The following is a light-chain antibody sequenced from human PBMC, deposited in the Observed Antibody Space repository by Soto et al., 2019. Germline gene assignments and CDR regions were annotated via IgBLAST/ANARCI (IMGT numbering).Light chain of an antibody. CDR2: DAS. J-gene: IGKJ5*01. Sequence: EIVLTQSPATLSLSPGERATLSCRASQSVSSYLAWYQQKPGQAPRLLIYDASNRATGIPARFSGSGSGTDFTLTISSLEPEDFAVYYCQQRSNWLATFGQVTRLEIK. CDR1: QSVSSY. V-gene: IGKV3-11*01. CDR3: QQRSNWLAT.